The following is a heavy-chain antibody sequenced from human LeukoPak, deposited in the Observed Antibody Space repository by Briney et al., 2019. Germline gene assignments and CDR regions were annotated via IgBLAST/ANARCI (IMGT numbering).Heavy chain of an antibody. CDR2: IYYSGST. D-gene: IGHD3-10*01. J-gene: IGHJ3*02. Sequence: SETLSLTCTVSGGSISSYYWSWIRQPPGKGLEWIGYIYYSGSTNYNPSLKSRATISVDTSKTQFSLKLSSVTAADTAVYYCARSSYYYGADAFDIWGQGTKVTVSS. CDR3: ARSSYYYGADAFDI. V-gene: IGHV4-59*01. CDR1: GGSISSYY.